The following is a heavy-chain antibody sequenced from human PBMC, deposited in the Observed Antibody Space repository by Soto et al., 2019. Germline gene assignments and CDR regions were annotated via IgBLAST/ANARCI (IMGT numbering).Heavy chain of an antibody. CDR1: GFTFSSYG. J-gene: IGHJ4*02. CDR3: AKDEPPIAAAGIFDY. Sequence: PGGSLRLSCAASGFTFSSYGMSWVRQAPGKGLEWISAISGSGGSTYYADSVKGRFTISRDNSKNTLYLQMNSLRAEDTAVYYCAKDEPPIAAAGIFDYWGQGTLVTVSS. CDR2: ISGSGGST. V-gene: IGHV3-23*01. D-gene: IGHD6-13*01.